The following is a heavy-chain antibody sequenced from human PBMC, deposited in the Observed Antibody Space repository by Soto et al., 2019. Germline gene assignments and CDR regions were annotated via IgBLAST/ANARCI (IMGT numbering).Heavy chain of an antibody. CDR1: GFTFSSYA. D-gene: IGHD2-15*01. CDR2: ISGSGGST. CDR3: AKDLRLHDHCGGSCYGGMDV. Sequence: PGGSLRLSCAASGFTFSSYAMSWVRQAPGKGLEWVSAISGSGGSTYYADSVKGRFTISRDNSKNTLYLQMNSLRAEDTAVYYCAKDLRLHDHCGGSCYGGMDVWGQGTTVTVSS. V-gene: IGHV3-23*01. J-gene: IGHJ6*02.